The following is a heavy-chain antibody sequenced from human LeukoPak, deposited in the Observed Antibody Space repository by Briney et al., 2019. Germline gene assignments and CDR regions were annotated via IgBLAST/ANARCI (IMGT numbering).Heavy chain of an antibody. D-gene: IGHD2-15*01. CDR1: GSPFTDYH. Sequence: ASVKVSCKTSGSPFTDYHIHWVRQAPGQRLEWMGWINAGNGNTKYSQEFQGRVTITRDTSASTTYMELSSLRSEDMAVYYCARLYCSGGSCYFDYWGQGTLVTVSS. J-gene: IGHJ4*02. V-gene: IGHV1-3*03. CDR3: ARLYCSGGSCYFDY. CDR2: INAGNGNT.